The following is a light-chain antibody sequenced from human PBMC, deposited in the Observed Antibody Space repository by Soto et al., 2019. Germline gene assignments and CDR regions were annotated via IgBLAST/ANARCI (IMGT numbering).Light chain of an antibody. V-gene: IGKV3-15*01. CDR1: QSVGNN. CDR3: QQYNDWPIT. Sequence: EIVMTQSPVNVSVSPGERATLSCRASQSVGNNLAWYQQKPGQAPRLLIYGASSRATGIPARFSATGSGTEFTLTISSLQSADFVDYYCQQYNDWPITFGQGTKLEL. J-gene: IGKJ2*01. CDR2: GAS.